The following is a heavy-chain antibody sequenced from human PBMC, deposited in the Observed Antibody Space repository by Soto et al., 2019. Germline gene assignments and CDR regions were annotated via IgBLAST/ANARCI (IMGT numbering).Heavy chain of an antibody. J-gene: IGHJ4*02. V-gene: IGHV3-74*01. CDR2: INGDGSST. CDR3: ARGRQYGYYVDY. CDR1: GFTFSSYW. Sequence: PGGSLRLSCAASGFTFSSYWMHWVRQAPGKELVWVSRINGDGSSTNYADSVKGRFTISRDNAKNTLYLQMNSLRAEDTAVYYCARGRQYGYYVDYWGQGTLVTVSS. D-gene: IGHD3-10*01.